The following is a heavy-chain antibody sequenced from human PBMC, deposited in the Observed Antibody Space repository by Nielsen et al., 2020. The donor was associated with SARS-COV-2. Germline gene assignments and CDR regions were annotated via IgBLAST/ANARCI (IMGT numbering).Heavy chain of an antibody. Sequence: GESLKISCEVSGFAFRYYVMHWVRQAPGKGLEWVAVISYEGSIKFYSDSVKGRFTISRDNSKNTLYLQMNSLRSEDAAMYFCAKSNLLFWFGESRQLDYWGRGTLVAVSS. CDR3: AKSNLLFWFGESRQLDY. V-gene: IGHV3-30*18. J-gene: IGHJ4*02. D-gene: IGHD3-10*01. CDR2: ISYEGSIK. CDR1: GFAFRYYV.